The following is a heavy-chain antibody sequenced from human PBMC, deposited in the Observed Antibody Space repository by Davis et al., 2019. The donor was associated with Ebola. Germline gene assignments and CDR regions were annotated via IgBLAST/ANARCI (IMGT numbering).Heavy chain of an antibody. CDR3: ARDSRTYEIDY. D-gene: IGHD5-12*01. V-gene: IGHV3-72*01. CDR2: TRNKVSSYST. J-gene: IGHJ4*02. CDR1: GFTFSDHF. Sequence: PGGSLRLSCVASGFTFSDHFMDWVRQAPGKGLEWVARTRNKVSSYSTEYAASVKGRFTISRDDSKNSLSLQMNSLKTEDTAVYYCARDSRTYEIDYWGQGTLVTVSS.